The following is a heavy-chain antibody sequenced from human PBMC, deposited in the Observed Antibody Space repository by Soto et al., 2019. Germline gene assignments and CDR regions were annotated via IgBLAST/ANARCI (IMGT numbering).Heavy chain of an antibody. J-gene: IGHJ5*02. V-gene: IGHV1-18*01. CDR3: ARDRMVRGYRPYSWFDP. D-gene: IGHD3-10*01. CDR1: GYTFTSYG. Sequence: ASVKVSCKASGYTFTSYGISWVRQAPGQGLEWMGWISAYNGNTNYAQKLQGRVTMTTDTSPSTAYMELRSLRSDDTAVYYCARDRMVRGYRPYSWFDPWGQGTLVTVSS. CDR2: ISAYNGNT.